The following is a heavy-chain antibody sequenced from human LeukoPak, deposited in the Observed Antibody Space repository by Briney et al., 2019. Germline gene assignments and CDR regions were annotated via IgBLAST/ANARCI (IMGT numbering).Heavy chain of an antibody. CDR1: GYSISSGYY. CDR2: IYHSGST. CDR3: ASQYCTNGVCYFDY. D-gene: IGHD2-8*01. V-gene: IGHV4-38-2*01. J-gene: IGHJ4*02. Sequence: SETLSLTCAVSGYSISSGYYWGWIRQPPGKGLEWIGSIYHSGSTYYNPSLKSRVTISVDTSKNQFSLKLSSVTAADTAVYYCASQYCTNGVCYFDYWGQGTLVTVSS.